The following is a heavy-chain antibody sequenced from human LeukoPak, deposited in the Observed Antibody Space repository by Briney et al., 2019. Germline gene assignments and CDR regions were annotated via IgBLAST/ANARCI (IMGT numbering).Heavy chain of an antibody. J-gene: IGHJ4*02. CDR3: ARGTVVPAAIVDY. Sequence: SETLSLTCAVYGGSFSGYYWSWIRQPPGKGLEWIGEINHSGSTNYNPSLKRRVTISVDTSKNQFSLKLSSVTAADTAVYYCARGTVVPAAIVDYWGQGTLVTVSS. D-gene: IGHD2-2*01. CDR1: GGSFSGYY. V-gene: IGHV4-34*01. CDR2: INHSGST.